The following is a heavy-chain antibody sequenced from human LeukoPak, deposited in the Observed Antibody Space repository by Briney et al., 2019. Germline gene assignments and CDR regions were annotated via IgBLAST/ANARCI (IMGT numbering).Heavy chain of an antibody. Sequence: SETLSLTCAVYGGSFSGYYWSWIRQPPGKGLEWIGEINHSGSTNYNPPHKSRVTISVDTSKNQFSLKLSSVTAADTAVYYCARGRITLYCSGGSCYSERGPYYFDYWGQGTLVTVSS. J-gene: IGHJ4*02. CDR2: INHSGST. CDR1: GGSFSGYY. CDR3: ARGRITLYCSGGSCYSERGPYYFDY. V-gene: IGHV4-34*01. D-gene: IGHD2-15*01.